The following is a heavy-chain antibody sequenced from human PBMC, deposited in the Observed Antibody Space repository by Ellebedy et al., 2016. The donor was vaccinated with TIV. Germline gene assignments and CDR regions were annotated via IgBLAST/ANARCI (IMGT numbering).Heavy chain of an antibody. Sequence: ASVKVSCXVSGYTLTELSMHWVRQAPGKGLEWMGGFDPEDGETIYAQKFQGRVTMTEDTSTDTAYMELSSLRSEDTAVYYCATDEGYSLNFQHWGQGTLVTVSS. D-gene: IGHD5-18*01. CDR1: GYTLTELS. CDR3: ATDEGYSLNFQH. CDR2: FDPEDGET. J-gene: IGHJ1*01. V-gene: IGHV1-24*01.